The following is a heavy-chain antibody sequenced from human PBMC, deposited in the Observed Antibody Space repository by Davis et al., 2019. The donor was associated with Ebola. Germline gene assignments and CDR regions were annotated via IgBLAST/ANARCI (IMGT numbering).Heavy chain of an antibody. CDR2: FYYSGST. CDR3: ASSYNWKGWFDP. D-gene: IGHD1-1*01. V-gene: IGHV4-39*07. Sequence: SETLSLTCTVSGGSISSSSYYWGWIRQPPGKGLEWIGSFYYSGSTYYNPSLKSRVTISVDTSKNQFSLKLSSVTAADTAVYYCASSYNWKGWFDPWGQGALVTVSS. CDR1: GGSISSSSYY. J-gene: IGHJ5*02.